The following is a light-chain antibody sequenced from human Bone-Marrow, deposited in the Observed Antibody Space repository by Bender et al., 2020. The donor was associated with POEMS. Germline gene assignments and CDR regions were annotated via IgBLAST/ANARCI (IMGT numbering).Light chain of an antibody. V-gene: IGLV2-11*01. J-gene: IGLJ1*01. CDR3: CSYAGFNTPFV. Sequence: QSALTQPRSVSASPGQSITITCIGTSSDVGRYKYVSWYQCHPGKAPKLILYDVTSRPSGVSDRFSGSKSGNTASLTFSGLQAEDEADYYCCSYAGFNTPFVFGTGTKVTVL. CDR1: SSDVGRYKY. CDR2: DVT.